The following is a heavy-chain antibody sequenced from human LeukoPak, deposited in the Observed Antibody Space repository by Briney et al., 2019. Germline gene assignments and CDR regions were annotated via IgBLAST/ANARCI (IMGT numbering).Heavy chain of an antibody. CDR3: ARERRQWQPFDI. Sequence: PGGSLRLSCAASGFTFSDYYMSWIRQAPGKGLEWVSYISSSGSTIYYADSVKGRFTISRDNAKNSLFLQMSSLRAEDTAVYYCARERRQWQPFDIWGQGTMVTVSS. V-gene: IGHV3-11*04. CDR2: ISSSGSTI. J-gene: IGHJ3*02. D-gene: IGHD6-19*01. CDR1: GFTFSDYY.